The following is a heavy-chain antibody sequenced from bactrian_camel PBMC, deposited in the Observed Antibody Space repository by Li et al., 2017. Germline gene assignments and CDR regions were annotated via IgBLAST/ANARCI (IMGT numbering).Heavy chain of an antibody. Sequence: HVQLVESGGDSVQAGGSLRLSCAASGYPLVKNCMGWFRQAPGKEREGVAAQSGTGYTYYGEFVRGRFTISRDNAENTLYLQMNSLKTEDTAVYYCSTGGRGSWYEAQWGQGTQVTVS. CDR1: GYPLVKNC. V-gene: IGHV3S55*01. J-gene: IGHJ4*01. CDR3: STGGRGSWYEAQ. CDR2: QSGTGYT. D-gene: IGHD2*01.